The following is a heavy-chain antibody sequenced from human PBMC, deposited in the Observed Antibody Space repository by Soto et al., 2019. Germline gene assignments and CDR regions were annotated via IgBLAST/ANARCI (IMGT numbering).Heavy chain of an antibody. J-gene: IGHJ4*02. CDR2: ISSSSSTI. CDR3: ATSLHYYDSSGYYYELFIFDY. CDR1: GFTFSSYS. V-gene: IGHV3-48*02. D-gene: IGHD3-22*01. Sequence: EVQLVESGGGLVQPGGSLRLSCAASGFTFSSYSMNWVRQAPGKGLEWVSYISSSSSTIYYADSVKGRFTISRDNAKNSLYLQMNRLRDEDTAVYYCATSLHYYDSSGYYYELFIFDYWGQGTLVTVSS.